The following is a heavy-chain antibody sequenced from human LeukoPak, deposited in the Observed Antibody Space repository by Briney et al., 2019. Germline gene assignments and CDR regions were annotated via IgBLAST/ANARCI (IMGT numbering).Heavy chain of an antibody. J-gene: IGHJ3*01. V-gene: IGHV3-7*01. CDR2: INQDGSEK. CDR3: ARETMGADIVVVPTPFDAFDL. D-gene: IGHD2-2*01. Sequence: PAGSLRLSCAASGFTFSSYCLSWVRQAPGKGLEWLANINQDGSEKYYMDYVKGRFTISRDKAKTSMYLQMNSLSAEDTAVYYCARETMGADIVVVPTPFDAFDLWGQGTMVTVSS. CDR1: GFTFSSYC.